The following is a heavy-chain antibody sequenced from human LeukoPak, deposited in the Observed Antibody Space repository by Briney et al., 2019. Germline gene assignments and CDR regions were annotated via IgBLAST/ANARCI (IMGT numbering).Heavy chain of an antibody. D-gene: IGHD3-10*01. Sequence: ASVTVSCKASGYTFTGYYMHWVRQAPGQGLEWMGWINPNSGGTNYAQKFQGWVTMTRDTSISTAYMELSRLRSDDTAVYYCAGAHYGSGSYDGMDVWGQGTTVTVSS. J-gene: IGHJ6*02. V-gene: IGHV1-2*04. CDR3: AGAHYGSGSYDGMDV. CDR2: INPNSGGT. CDR1: GYTFTGYY.